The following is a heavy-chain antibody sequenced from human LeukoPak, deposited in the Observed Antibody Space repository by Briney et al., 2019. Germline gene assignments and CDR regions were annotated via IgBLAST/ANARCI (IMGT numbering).Heavy chain of an antibody. D-gene: IGHD6-19*01. J-gene: IGHJ4*02. CDR2: INSDGSST. CDR3: AKMVHTEQWLVPFDY. CDR1: GFTFSSYW. Sequence: KPGGSLRLSCAASGFTFSSYWRHWVRQAPGKGLVWVSRINSDGSSTSYADSVKGRFTISRDNAKNTLYLQMNSLRAEDTAVYYCAKMVHTEQWLVPFDYWGQGTLVTVSS. V-gene: IGHV3-74*01.